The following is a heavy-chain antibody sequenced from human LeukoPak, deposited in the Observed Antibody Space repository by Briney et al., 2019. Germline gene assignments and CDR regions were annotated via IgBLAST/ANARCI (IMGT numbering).Heavy chain of an antibody. CDR3: ARHGRRVRISKFSTGIDQ. J-gene: IGHJ4*02. CDR1: DGSISNYF. Sequence: SETLSLTCTVPDGSISNYFWSWIRQPPGKGLEWIGYIYYTGMTNSNPSLKSRVTISMDTSKNQFSLNLRSVTAADTAIYYRARHGRRVRISKFSTGIDQWGQGTLVTVSS. V-gene: IGHV4-59*08. CDR2: IYYTGMT. D-gene: IGHD2-2*01.